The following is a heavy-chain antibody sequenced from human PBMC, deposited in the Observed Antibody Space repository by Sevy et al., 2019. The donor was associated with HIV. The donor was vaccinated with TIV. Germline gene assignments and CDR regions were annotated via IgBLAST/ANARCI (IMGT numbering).Heavy chain of an antibody. Sequence: GGSLRLSCAASGFSLNSFGMNWVRQTPGKGLEWVANINQNGSGTYYVDSGKGRFTLSRENSRNLLYLQMTSLRVEDTALYYCVRAVATNGSFWGQGTLVTVSS. CDR3: VRAVATNGSF. CDR2: INQNGSGT. J-gene: IGHJ4*02. V-gene: IGHV3-7*01. D-gene: IGHD2-15*01. CDR1: GFSLNSFG.